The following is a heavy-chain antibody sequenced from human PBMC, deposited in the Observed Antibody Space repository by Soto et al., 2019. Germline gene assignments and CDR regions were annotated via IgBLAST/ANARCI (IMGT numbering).Heavy chain of an antibody. V-gene: IGHV1-69*13. CDR3: ASPDPLAARASQLYYYYGMDV. D-gene: IGHD6-6*01. J-gene: IGHJ6*02. Sequence: VASVKVSCKASGGTFSSYAISWVRQAPGQGLEWMGGIIPIFGTANYAQKFQGRVTITVDESTSTAYMELSSLRSEDTAVYYCASPDPLAARASQLYYYYGMDVWGQGTTVTVSS. CDR2: IIPIFGTA. CDR1: GGTFSSYA.